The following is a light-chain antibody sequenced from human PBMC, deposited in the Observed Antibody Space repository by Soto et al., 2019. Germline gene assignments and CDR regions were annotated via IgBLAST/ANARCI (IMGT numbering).Light chain of an antibody. J-gene: IGLJ1*01. CDR3: CSSASRSTFYV. CDR1: SSDVGSYKL. V-gene: IGLV2-23*01. CDR2: EGS. Sequence: QSALTQPASVSGSPGQSITISCTGTSSDVGSYKLVSWYQQHPGKAPKLMIYEGSKRPSGVSNRFSGSKSGNTASLTISGLHAEDEADYYCCSSASRSTFYVFGTGTKVTVL.